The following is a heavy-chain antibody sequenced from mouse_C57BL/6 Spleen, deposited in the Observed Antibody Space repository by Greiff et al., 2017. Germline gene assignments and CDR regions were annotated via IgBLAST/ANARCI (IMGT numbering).Heavy chain of an antibody. V-gene: IGHV1-63*01. D-gene: IGHD2-5*01. CDR1: GYTFTNYW. Sequence: QVQLQQSGAELVRPGTSVKMSCKASGYTFTNYWIGWAKQRPGHGLEWIGDIYPGGGYTNYNEKFKGKATLTADKSSSTAYMQFSSLTSEDSAIXYCAAYYRNPYWYFDVWGTGTTVTVSS. CDR3: AAYYRNPYWYFDV. CDR2: IYPGGGYT. J-gene: IGHJ1*03.